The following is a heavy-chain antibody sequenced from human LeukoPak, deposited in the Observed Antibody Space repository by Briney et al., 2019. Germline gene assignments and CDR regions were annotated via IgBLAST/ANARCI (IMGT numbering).Heavy chain of an antibody. CDR2: IYPGDSDT. CDR3: ARNRIQLWIYDAFDI. V-gene: IGHV5-51*01. D-gene: IGHD5-18*01. CDR1: GYSFTSYW. J-gene: IGHJ3*02. Sequence: GESLKISCKGSGYSFTSYWIGWVRQLPGKGLEWMGIIYPGDSDTRYSPSLQGQVTISADKSISTAYLQWSSLKASDTAMYYCARNRIQLWIYDAFDIWGQGTMVTVSS.